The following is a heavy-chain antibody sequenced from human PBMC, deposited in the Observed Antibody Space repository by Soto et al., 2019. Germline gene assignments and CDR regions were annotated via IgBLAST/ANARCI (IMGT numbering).Heavy chain of an antibody. V-gene: IGHV4-61*01. CDR3: ARDSGYCSSTSCYPIYGMDV. Sequence: QVQLQESGPGLVKPSETLSLTCTVSGGSVSRGSYFWSWIRQPPGKGLEWIGYIYYSGSTNYNPSLKSRVTISVDTSKNQFSLKLSSVTAADTAVYYCARDSGYCSSTSCYPIYGMDVWGQGTAVTVSS. D-gene: IGHD2-2*03. CDR2: IYYSGST. J-gene: IGHJ6*02. CDR1: GGSVSRGSYF.